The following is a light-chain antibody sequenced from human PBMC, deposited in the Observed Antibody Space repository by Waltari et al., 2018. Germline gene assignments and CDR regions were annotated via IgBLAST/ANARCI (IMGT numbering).Light chain of an antibody. CDR2: WAS. Sequence: DIVMTQSPDSLALSQGERATINCKSSQSVLRNSTKRNSLAWLQQRPGQPPKLLIYWASTRDSGVPDRFTGSGSGTDFTLTINSLQAEDVAVYYCQQFYSTPTFGQGTKVEI. CDR3: QQFYSTPT. CDR1: QSVLRNSTKRNS. V-gene: IGKV4-1*01. J-gene: IGKJ1*01.